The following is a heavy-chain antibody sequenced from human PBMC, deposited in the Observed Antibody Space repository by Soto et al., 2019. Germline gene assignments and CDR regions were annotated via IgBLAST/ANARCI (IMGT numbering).Heavy chain of an antibody. CDR2: IVVGSGNT. Sequence: PVKVSCKASGCTFTCSAVQWVRQARGQRLEWIGWIVVGSGNTNYAQKFQERVTITRDMSTSTAYMELSSLRSEDTAVYYCAAHIGLIAAANWGQGTLVTVS. CDR3: AAHIGLIAAAN. J-gene: IGHJ4*02. D-gene: IGHD6-13*01. V-gene: IGHV1-58*01. CDR1: GCTFTCSA.